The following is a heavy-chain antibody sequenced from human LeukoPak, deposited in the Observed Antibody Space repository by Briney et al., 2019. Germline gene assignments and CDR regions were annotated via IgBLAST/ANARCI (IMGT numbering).Heavy chain of an antibody. D-gene: IGHD3-10*01. V-gene: IGHV3-15*01. Sequence: GGSLRLSCAASGFTFSNAWMSWVRQAPGKGLEWVGRIKSKTDGGTTDYAAPVKGRFTISRDDSKNTLYLQMNSLRAEDTAVYYCARAKPKNMVRGLIMRRESRYYFDYWGQGTLVTVSS. CDR2: IKSKTDGGTT. J-gene: IGHJ4*02. CDR1: GFTFSNAW. CDR3: ARAKPKNMVRGLIMRRESRYYFDY.